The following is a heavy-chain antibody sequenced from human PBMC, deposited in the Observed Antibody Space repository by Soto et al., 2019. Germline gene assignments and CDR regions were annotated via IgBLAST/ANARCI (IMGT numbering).Heavy chain of an antibody. J-gene: IGHJ4*02. V-gene: IGHV3-33*01. CDR2: IWYDGSNK. CDR1: GFTFSSYG. D-gene: IGHD3-16*01. CDR3: ARDPHDSYYFDY. Sequence: GGSLRLSCAASGFTFSSYGMHWVRQAPGKGLEWVAVIWYDGSNKYYADSVKGRFTIPRDNSKNTLYLQMNSLRAEDTAVYYCARDPHDSYYFDYWGQGTLVTVSS.